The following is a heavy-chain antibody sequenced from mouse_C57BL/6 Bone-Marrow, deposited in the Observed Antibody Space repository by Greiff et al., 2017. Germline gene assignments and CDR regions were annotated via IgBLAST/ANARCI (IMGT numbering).Heavy chain of an antibody. CDR3: ARYGYYPFDV. J-gene: IGHJ1*03. D-gene: IGHD2-3*01. V-gene: IGHV1-52*01. CDR2: IDPSDSDT. CDR1: GYTFTSYW. Sequence: QVQLQQPGAELVRPGSSVKLSCKASGYTFTSYWMHWVKQRPIQGLEWIGNIDPSDSDTHYNQKFKDKATLTVDKSSSTAYMQLSSLTSEDSAVYYCARYGYYPFDVWGTGTTVTVSA.